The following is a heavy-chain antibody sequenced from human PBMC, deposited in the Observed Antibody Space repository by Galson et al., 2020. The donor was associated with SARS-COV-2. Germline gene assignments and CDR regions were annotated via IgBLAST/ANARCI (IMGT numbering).Heavy chain of an antibody. V-gene: IGHV3-73*01. J-gene: IGHJ3*02. Sequence: GGSLRLSCAASGFTFSDSGMYWVRQASGNGLEWVGRIRSRANNYATEYAASVKGRFTISRDDSQNTAYLQMNSLKTEDTAVYYCTRVPPYSNSFWDAFDIWGQGTMVTVSS. CDR2: IRSRANNYAT. D-gene: IGHD4-4*01. CDR3: TRVPPYSNSFWDAFDI. CDR1: GFTFSDSG.